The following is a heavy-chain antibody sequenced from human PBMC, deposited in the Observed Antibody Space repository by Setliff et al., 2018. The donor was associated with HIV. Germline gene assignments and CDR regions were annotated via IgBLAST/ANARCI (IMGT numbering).Heavy chain of an antibody. J-gene: IGHJ4*02. V-gene: IGHV1-18*01. CDR1: GYTFVSNG. D-gene: IGHD1-1*01. CDR3: ARDKDYINWYEVDF. Sequence: VASVKVSCKASGYTFVSNGINWVRQAPGQGLEWVAWISPGSGNTNYALKFHGRVTVTADTSANTVHMEMRRLTSDDTAIYHCARDKDYINWYEVDFWGQGTLVTVSS. CDR2: ISPGSGNT.